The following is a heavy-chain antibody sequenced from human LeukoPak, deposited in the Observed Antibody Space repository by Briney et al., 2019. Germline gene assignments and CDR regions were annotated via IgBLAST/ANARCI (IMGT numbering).Heavy chain of an antibody. J-gene: IGHJ6*03. CDR2: IYTSGST. CDR1: GVSISSGSYY. Sequence: PSQTLSLTCTVSGVSISSGSYYWSWIRQPAGKGLEWIGRIYTSGSTNYNPSLKSRVTISVDTSKNQFSLKLSSVTAADTAVYYCARAPSGYDYYYYYYYMDVWGKGTTVTISS. CDR3: ARAPSGYDYYYYYYYMDV. D-gene: IGHD5-12*01. V-gene: IGHV4-61*02.